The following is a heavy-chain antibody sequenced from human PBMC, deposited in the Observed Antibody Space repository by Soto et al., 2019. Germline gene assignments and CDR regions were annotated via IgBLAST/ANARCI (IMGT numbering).Heavy chain of an antibody. Sequence: QVQLHQWGAGLLKPSETLSLTCAVYGGSFTTYYWSWIRQSPGKGLEWIGEINHSGFTNYNPSLESRVTTSVDTSKNQFSLKLRSVTAADTAIYYCARRYCSDRYFSYFDYWGRGTLVSVSS. CDR1: GGSFTTYY. CDR3: ARRYCSDRYFSYFDY. D-gene: IGHD2-15*01. V-gene: IGHV4-34*01. CDR2: INHSGFT. J-gene: IGHJ4*02.